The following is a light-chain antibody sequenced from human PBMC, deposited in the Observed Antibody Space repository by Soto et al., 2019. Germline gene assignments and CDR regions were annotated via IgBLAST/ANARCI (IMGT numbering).Light chain of an antibody. CDR1: SGHSNYA. Sequence: QLVLTQSPSASASLGASVKLTCTLSSGHSNYAIAWHQQQPEKGPRYLMKLNSDGSHSKGDGIPDRFSGSSSGAERYLTISRLQSEDEADYYCQTWGSGAVVFGGGTKVTVL. CDR2: LNSDGSH. J-gene: IGLJ2*01. V-gene: IGLV4-69*01. CDR3: QTWGSGAVV.